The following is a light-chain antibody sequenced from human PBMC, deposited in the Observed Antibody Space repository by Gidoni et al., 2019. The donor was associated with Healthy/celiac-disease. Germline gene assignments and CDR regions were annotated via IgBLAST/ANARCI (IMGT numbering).Light chain of an antibody. CDR2: GAS. CDR3: QQYNNWLT. V-gene: IGKV3-15*01. Sequence: EIVMPQSPATLSVSPGERATLSCRARQSVSSNLAWYQQKPGQAPRLLLYGASTRATGIPARFSGSGSGTEFTLTISSLQSEDFAVYYCQQYNNWLTFGGGTKVEIK. J-gene: IGKJ4*01. CDR1: QSVSSN.